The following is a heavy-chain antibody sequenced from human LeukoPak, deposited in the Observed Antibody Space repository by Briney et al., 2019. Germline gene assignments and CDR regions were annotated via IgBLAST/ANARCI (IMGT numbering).Heavy chain of an antibody. CDR2: TIGSGGRT. Sequence: GGSLRLSCAVSGITLSNYGMSWVRHAPGKGLEWVAGTIGSGGRTNYADSVKGRFTVSRDNSKNTLYLQMNSLRAEDTAVYFCAKRGVVIRVILIGFHKEAYYFDSWGQGALVTVSS. CDR3: AKRGVVIRVILIGFHKEAYYFDS. D-gene: IGHD3-9*01. CDR1: GITLSNYG. V-gene: IGHV3-23*01. J-gene: IGHJ4*02.